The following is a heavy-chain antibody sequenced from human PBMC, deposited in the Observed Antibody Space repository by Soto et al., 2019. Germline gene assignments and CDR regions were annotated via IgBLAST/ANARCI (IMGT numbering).Heavy chain of an antibody. CDR1: GYTFTSYA. Sequence: ASVKVSCKASGYTFTSYAMHWVRQAPGQRLEWMGWINAGNGNTKYSQKFQGRVTITRDTSASTAYMELSSLRSEDTAVYYCARDLSNYWYFGLWGRGTLVTVSS. V-gene: IGHV1-3*01. CDR2: INAGNGNT. J-gene: IGHJ2*01. CDR3: ARDLSNYWYFGL.